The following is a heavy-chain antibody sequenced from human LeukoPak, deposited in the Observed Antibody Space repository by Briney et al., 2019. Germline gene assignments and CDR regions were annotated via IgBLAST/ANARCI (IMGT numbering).Heavy chain of an antibody. CDR1: GYTFTGYY. CDR3: ARGGSSWYEKPHFDY. CDR2: INPNSGGT. J-gene: IGHJ4*02. D-gene: IGHD6-13*01. V-gene: IGHV1-2*02. Sequence: ASVKVSCKASGYTFTGYYMHWVRQAPGQGLEWMGWINPNSGGTNYAQKFQGRVTMTRDTSISTAYMELSRLRSDDTAVYYCARGGSSWYEKPHFDYWGQGTLVTVSS.